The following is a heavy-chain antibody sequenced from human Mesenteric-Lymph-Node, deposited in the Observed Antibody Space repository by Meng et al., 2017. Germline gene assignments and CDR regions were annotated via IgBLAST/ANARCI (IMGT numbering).Heavy chain of an antibody. CDR1: GYTFTGYY. CDR3: ARDHSPDYYDSSGYHL. Sequence: QVQLVPAGAEVKKPGASVKVSCKASGYTFTGYYMHWVRQAPGQGLEWMGRINPNSGGTNYAQKFQGRVTMTRDTSISTAYMELSRLRSDDTAVYYCARDHSPDYYDSSGYHLWGQGTLVTVSS. CDR2: INPNSGGT. D-gene: IGHD3-22*01. V-gene: IGHV1-2*06. J-gene: IGHJ5*02.